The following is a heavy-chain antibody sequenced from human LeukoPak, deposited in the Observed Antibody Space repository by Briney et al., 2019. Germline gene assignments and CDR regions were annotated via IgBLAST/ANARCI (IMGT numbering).Heavy chain of an antibody. J-gene: IGHJ4*02. CDR2: IYYSGST. Sequence: SETLSLTCTVSGGSISSYYWSWIRQPPGKGLEWIGYIYYSGSTNYNPSLKSRVTMSVDTSKNQFSLKLTSVTAADSAVYYCARNFCTGGSCYINDDWGQGTLVTVSS. CDR1: GGSISSYY. CDR3: ARNFCTGGSCYINDD. V-gene: IGHV4-59*01. D-gene: IGHD2-15*01.